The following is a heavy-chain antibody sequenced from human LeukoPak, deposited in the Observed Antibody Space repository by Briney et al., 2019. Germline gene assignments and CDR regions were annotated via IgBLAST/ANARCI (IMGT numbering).Heavy chain of an antibody. D-gene: IGHD3-10*01. CDR2: IYYSGST. V-gene: IGHV4-59*01. CDR3: ARAQTLYYYGSGRNYYYYYMDV. Sequence: SETLSLTCTVSGGSISSYYWSWIRQPPGKGLEWIGYIYYSGSTNYNPSLKSRVTISVDTSKNQFSLKLSSVTAADTAVYYCARAQTLYYYGSGRNYYYYYMDVWGKGTTVTISS. J-gene: IGHJ6*03. CDR1: GGSISSYY.